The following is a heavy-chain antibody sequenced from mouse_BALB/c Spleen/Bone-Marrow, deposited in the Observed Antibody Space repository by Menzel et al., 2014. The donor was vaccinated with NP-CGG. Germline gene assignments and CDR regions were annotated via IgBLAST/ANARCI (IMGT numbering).Heavy chain of an antibody. CDR2: ISDGGSYT. CDR3: ARGSSYFDY. V-gene: IGHV5-4*02. CDR1: GFTFSDYY. D-gene: IGHD1-1*01. Sequence: EVHLVESGGGLVKPGGSLKLSCAVSGFTFSDYYMYWVRQTPEKRLEWVATISDGGSYTYYPDSVKGRFTISRDNAKNNLYLQMSSLKSEDTAMYYCARGSSYFDYWGQGTTLTVSS. J-gene: IGHJ2*01.